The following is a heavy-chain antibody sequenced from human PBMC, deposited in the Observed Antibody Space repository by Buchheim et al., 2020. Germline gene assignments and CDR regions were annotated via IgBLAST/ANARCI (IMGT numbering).Heavy chain of an antibody. V-gene: IGHV3-48*01. CDR1: GFTFSSYS. CDR2: ISSSSDSI. J-gene: IGHJ4*02. Sequence: EVQLVESGGGLVQPGGSLRLSCAASGFTFSSYSMNWVRQAPGKVLEWVSYISSSSDSIYYADSVEGRFTISRDNAKNSLYLQMNSLRAEDTAVYYCTRGQAAPSDYWGQGAL. D-gene: IGHD2-15*01. CDR3: TRGQAAPSDY.